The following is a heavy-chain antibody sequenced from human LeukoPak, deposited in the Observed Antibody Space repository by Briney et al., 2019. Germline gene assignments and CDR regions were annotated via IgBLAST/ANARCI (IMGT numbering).Heavy chain of an antibody. CDR2: IYSGGST. D-gene: IGHD3-22*01. CDR3: ARVDVSSGYYYVDY. J-gene: IGHJ4*02. V-gene: IGHV3-53*01. Sequence: PGGSLRLSCAASGFTVSSNYMSWVRQAPGKGLEWVSVIYSGGSTYYADSVKGRFTISRDNSKNTLYLQMNSLRAEDTAVYYCARVDVSSGYYYVDYWGQGTLVTVSS. CDR1: GFTVSSNY.